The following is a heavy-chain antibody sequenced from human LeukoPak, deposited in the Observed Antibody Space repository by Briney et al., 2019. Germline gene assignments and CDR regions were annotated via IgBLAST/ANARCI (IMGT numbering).Heavy chain of an antibody. J-gene: IGHJ4*02. CDR3: AKDLSLAYRGGDCYSRGPSFDY. V-gene: IGHV3-23*01. CDR2: ISGSGGST. D-gene: IGHD2-21*02. Sequence: GGSLRLSCAASGFTFSSYAMSWVRQAPGKGLEWVSAISGSGGSTYYADSVKGRFTISRDNSKNTLYLQMNSLRAEDTAVYYCAKDLSLAYRGGDCYSRGPSFDYWGQGTLVTVSS. CDR1: GFTFSSYA.